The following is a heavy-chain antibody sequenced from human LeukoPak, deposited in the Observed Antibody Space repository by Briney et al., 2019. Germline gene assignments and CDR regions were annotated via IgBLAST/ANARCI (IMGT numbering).Heavy chain of an antibody. CDR3: ARGPPRGKYYYMDV. Sequence: GGSLRLSCAASGYTFSSFDMHWVRQPTGQGLEWVSTIGTASDTYYPGSVEGRFTLSRDNAKNSLYLQMNSLTAGDTAVYYCARGPPRGKYYYMDVWGKGTTVTVSS. V-gene: IGHV3-13*01. CDR2: IGTASDT. D-gene: IGHD1-1*01. CDR1: GYTFSSFD. J-gene: IGHJ6*03.